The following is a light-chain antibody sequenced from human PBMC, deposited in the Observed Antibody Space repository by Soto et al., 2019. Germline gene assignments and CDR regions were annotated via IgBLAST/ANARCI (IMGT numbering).Light chain of an antibody. J-gene: IGKJ1*01. CDR1: QGIGSY. Sequence: DIQMTQSPTSLSASVGDRVTISCRASQGIGSYLAWYQQKPGKAPRLLISGASSVQSGVPPRFSGSGSATHFILTISSLRLEDIATYSCQQTASAPPWTFGQGTKVEIK. V-gene: IGKV1-39*01. CDR3: QQTASAPPWT. CDR2: GAS.